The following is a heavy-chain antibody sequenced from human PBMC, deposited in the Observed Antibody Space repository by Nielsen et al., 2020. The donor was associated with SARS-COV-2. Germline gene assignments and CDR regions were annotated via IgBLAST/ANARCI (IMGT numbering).Heavy chain of an antibody. CDR2: ISYDGSNK. CDR3: AKDWTAIVVVPSGGVDY. J-gene: IGHJ4*02. Sequence: GGSLRLSCAASGFTFSTYGMHWVRQAPGKGLEWVAAISYDGSNKYYVDSLKGRFTISRDNSKNTLYLQMSSLREEDTAVYYCAKDWTAIVVVPSGGVDYWGQGTLVTVSS. CDR1: GFTFSTYG. V-gene: IGHV3-30*18. D-gene: IGHD2-15*01.